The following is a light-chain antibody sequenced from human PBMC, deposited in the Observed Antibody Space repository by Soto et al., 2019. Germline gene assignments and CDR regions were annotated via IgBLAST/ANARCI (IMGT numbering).Light chain of an antibody. Sequence: QCALTQPASVCGSPGQSITISCTRTTSDVGGYNYVSWYQQHPGKAPKLLIFEVSYRPSGVSHRFSGSKSGNTASLTISGLQPEDEADYYCKSYTGSSALVFGTGTKLTVL. J-gene: IGLJ1*01. V-gene: IGLV2-14*01. CDR3: KSYTGSSALV. CDR1: TSDVGGYNY. CDR2: EVS.